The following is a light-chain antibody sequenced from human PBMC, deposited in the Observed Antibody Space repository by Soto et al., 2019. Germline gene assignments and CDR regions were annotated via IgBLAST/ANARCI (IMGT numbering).Light chain of an antibody. CDR3: QQYNANYQA. Sequence: DIRMTQSPSTLSASIGDTVTITCRASVSVNRWLAWYQPKPGTTPKLLIYQVSTLESGVPSSFSGGGSGTEFTLTISSLQPDDFATYYCQQYNANYQAFGQRTKVEIK. J-gene: IGKJ1*01. CDR2: QVS. CDR1: VSVNRW. V-gene: IGKV1-5*03.